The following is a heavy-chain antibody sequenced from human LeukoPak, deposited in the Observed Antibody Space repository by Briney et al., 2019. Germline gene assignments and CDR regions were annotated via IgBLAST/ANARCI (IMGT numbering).Heavy chain of an antibody. CDR1: GFTFSSYS. CDR2: ISYDGSNK. D-gene: IGHD4-17*01. J-gene: IGHJ4*02. CDR3: ARGGDYLDY. V-gene: IGHV3-30-3*01. Sequence: GGSLRLSCAVSGFTFSSYSMHWVRQAPGKGLEWVAVISYDGSNKYYADSVKGRFTISRGNSKNTPYLQMNSLRAEDTAVYYCARGGDYLDYWGQGTLVTVSS.